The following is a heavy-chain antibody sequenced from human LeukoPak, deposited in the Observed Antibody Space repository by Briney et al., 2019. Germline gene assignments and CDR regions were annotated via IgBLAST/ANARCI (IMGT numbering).Heavy chain of an antibody. J-gene: IGHJ4*02. D-gene: IGHD3-22*01. V-gene: IGHV1-69*01. CDR2: IIPIFGTA. CDR1: GGTFSSYA. CDR3: ARLNYYDSSGLFDY. Sequence: SVKVSCKASGGTFSSYAISWVRQAPGQGLEWMGGIIPIFGTANYAQMFQGRVTITADESTSTAYMELSSLRSEDTAVYYCARLNYYDSSGLFDYWGQGTLVTVSS.